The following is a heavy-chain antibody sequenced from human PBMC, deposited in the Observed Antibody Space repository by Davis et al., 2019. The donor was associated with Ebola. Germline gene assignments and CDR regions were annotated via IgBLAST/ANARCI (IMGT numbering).Heavy chain of an antibody. CDR1: GYTFTSYY. V-gene: IGHV1-46*01. Sequence: AASVTVSCKASGYTFTSYYMHWVRQAPGQGLEWMGIINPSGGSTSYEQKFQGRVTMTRDTSTSTVYMELSSLRSEDTAVYYCARAMARAVATYYFDYWGQGTLVTVSS. D-gene: IGHD5-12*01. J-gene: IGHJ4*02. CDR3: ARAMARAVATYYFDY. CDR2: INPSGGST.